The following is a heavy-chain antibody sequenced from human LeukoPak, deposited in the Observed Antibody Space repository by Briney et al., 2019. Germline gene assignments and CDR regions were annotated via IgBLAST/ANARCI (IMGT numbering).Heavy chain of an antibody. J-gene: IGHJ6*02. Sequence: SETLSLTCTVSGGSISSYYWSWIRQPPGKGLEWIGYIYYSGSTNYNPSLKSRVTISVDTSKNQFSLKLSSVTAADTAVYYCARHCSGRQKGRGMDVWGQGTTVTVSS. CDR1: GGSISSYY. D-gene: IGHD2-15*01. CDR2: IYYSGST. CDR3: ARHCSGRQKGRGMDV. V-gene: IGHV4-59*08.